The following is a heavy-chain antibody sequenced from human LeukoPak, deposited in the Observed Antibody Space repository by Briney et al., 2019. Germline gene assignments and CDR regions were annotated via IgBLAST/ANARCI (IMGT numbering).Heavy chain of an antibody. Sequence: GGSLRLSCAVSGFSVSINYLSWVREAPAKGLEGVSVIFSGGSRYYADSVKDRFTISRANSNNILYLQMNSLRAEDTAVYYCARDSGSGWRHDYWGQGTLVTVSS. CDR3: ARDSGSGWRHDY. V-gene: IGHV3-66*01. J-gene: IGHJ4*02. CDR2: IFSGGSR. CDR1: GFSVSINY. D-gene: IGHD6-19*01.